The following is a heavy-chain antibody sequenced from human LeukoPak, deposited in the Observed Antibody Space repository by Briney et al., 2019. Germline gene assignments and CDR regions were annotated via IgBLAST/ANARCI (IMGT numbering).Heavy chain of an antibody. CDR2: IYPGDSDT. Sequence: GESLKISCQGSGYTFTSYWIGWVRQMPVKGLEWMGTIYPGDSDTKYSPSFQGQVTISVDRSTNTAYLQWKSLKASDTAMYYCARGDVVRGVSWFDSWGQGALVTVSS. J-gene: IGHJ5*01. CDR3: ARGDVVRGVSWFDS. D-gene: IGHD2-21*02. CDR1: GYTFTSYW. V-gene: IGHV5-51*01.